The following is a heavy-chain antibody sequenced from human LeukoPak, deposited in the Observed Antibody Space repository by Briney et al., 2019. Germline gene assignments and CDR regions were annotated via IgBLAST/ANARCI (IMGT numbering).Heavy chain of an antibody. J-gene: IGHJ4*02. CDR3: AKQWIAAGTNHFDY. Sequence: PGGSLRLSCAASGFTFSSYAMSWVRQAPGKGLEWVATIGGSGADTYYADSVKGRFTISRDNSKNTLYLHMNSLRAEDTALYFCAKQWIAAGTNHFDYWGRGTLVTVSS. V-gene: IGHV3-23*01. D-gene: IGHD6-13*01. CDR2: IGGSGADT. CDR1: GFTFSSYA.